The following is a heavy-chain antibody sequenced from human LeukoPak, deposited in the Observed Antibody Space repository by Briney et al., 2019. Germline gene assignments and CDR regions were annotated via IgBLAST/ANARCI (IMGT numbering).Heavy chain of an antibody. CDR2: ISSSGSTI. D-gene: IGHD3-10*01. J-gene: IGHJ4*02. CDR1: GFTFSSYS. Sequence: PGGSLRLSCAASGFTFSSYSMNWVRQAPGKGLEWVSYISSSGSTIYYADSVKGRFTISRDNAKNSLYLQMNSLRAEDTAVYYCARVSLWGGGGFDYWGQGTLVTVSS. V-gene: IGHV3-48*04. CDR3: ARVSLWGGGGFDY.